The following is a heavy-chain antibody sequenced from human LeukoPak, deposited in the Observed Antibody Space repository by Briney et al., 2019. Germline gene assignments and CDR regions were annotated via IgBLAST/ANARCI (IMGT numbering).Heavy chain of an antibody. D-gene: IGHD3-10*01. V-gene: IGHV1-18*01. CDR3: ARESHYASGSYYEDY. CDR2: ISPYNGNT. Sequence: GASVKVSCKASGYTFTNYGVTWVRQAPGQGLEWMGWISPYNGNTRYAQKVQGRVTMTTDTSTSTAYMELRSLRSDDTAVYYCARESHYASGSYYEDYWGQGTLVTVSS. CDR1: GYTFTNYG. J-gene: IGHJ4*02.